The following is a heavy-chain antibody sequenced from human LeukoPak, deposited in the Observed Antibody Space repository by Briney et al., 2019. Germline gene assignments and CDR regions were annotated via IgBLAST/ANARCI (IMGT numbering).Heavy chain of an antibody. V-gene: IGHV3-7*01. D-gene: IGHD3-9*01. Sequence: HPGESLRLSCAAPGFTFSSYGMNWVRQAPGKGLEWVANIKQDGSEKYYVDSVKGRFTISRDNAKNSLYLQMNSLRAEDTAVYYCARRYFDWSTDAFDIWGQGTMVTVSS. CDR2: IKQDGSEK. CDR3: ARRYFDWSTDAFDI. J-gene: IGHJ3*02. CDR1: GFTFSSYG.